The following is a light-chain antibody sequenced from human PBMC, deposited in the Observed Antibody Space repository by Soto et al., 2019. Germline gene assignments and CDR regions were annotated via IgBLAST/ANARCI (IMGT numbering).Light chain of an antibody. V-gene: IGKV1-39*01. CDR3: QQSYSTPRT. CDR1: QRISTY. Sequence: DIQMTQSPSSLSASVGDSVTITCRASQRISTYLNWYQQKPGKAPDLLIYAAYNLQSGVPSRFSGSGSGTDFTLTISSLQHDDFATYYCQQSYSTPRTFGQGTKLEI. CDR2: AAY. J-gene: IGKJ2*01.